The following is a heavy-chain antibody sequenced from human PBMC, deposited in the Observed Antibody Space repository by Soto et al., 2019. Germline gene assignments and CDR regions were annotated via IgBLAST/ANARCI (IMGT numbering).Heavy chain of an antibody. Sequence: GESLKISCKGSGYSFTSYWIGWVRQMPGKGLEWMGIIYPGDSDTRYSPSFQGQVTISADKSISTAYLQWSSLKASDTAMYYCASHNPSSRITMVRGVFDYWGQGTLVTVSS. CDR2: IYPGDSDT. V-gene: IGHV5-51*01. D-gene: IGHD3-10*01. J-gene: IGHJ4*02. CDR1: GYSFTSYW. CDR3: ASHNPSSRITMVRGVFDY.